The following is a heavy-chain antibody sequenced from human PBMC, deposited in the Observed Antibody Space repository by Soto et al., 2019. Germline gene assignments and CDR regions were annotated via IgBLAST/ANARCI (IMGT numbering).Heavy chain of an antibody. V-gene: IGHV3-23*01. J-gene: IGHJ4*02. CDR3: ARVAY. CDR1: GFSFSSYA. Sequence: GGSLRLSCAASGFSFSSYAMTWVRQAPGKGLEWVSAIDSDASTYYADSVKGRFTISRDKSKGTLYLQISSLRAEDTAVYYCARVAYWGPGTQVTVSS. CDR2: IDSDAST.